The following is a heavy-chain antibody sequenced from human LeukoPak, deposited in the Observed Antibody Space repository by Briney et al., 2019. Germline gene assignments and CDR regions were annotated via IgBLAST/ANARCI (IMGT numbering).Heavy chain of an antibody. CDR1: GYTFTSYY. CDR2: INPSGGST. D-gene: IGHD2-15*01. Sequence: ASVKVSCKASGYTFTSYYMHWVRQAPGQGLEWMGIINPSGGSTSYAQKFQGRVTITTDESTSTAYMELSSLRSEDTAVYYCARDPGGGDAFDIWGQGTMVTVSS. J-gene: IGHJ3*02. V-gene: IGHV1-46*01. CDR3: ARDPGGGDAFDI.